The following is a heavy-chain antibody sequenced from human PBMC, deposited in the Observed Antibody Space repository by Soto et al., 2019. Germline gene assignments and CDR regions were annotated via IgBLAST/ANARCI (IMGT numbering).Heavy chain of an antibody. V-gene: IGHV3-23*01. J-gene: IGHJ4*02. CDR1: GFTFSSYA. CDR3: AKAMGRYNWNDALDY. CDR2: ISGSGGST. D-gene: IGHD1-1*01. Sequence: PGGSLRLSCAASGFTFSSYAMSWVRQAPGKGLEWVSAISGSGGSTYYADSVKGRFTISRDNSKNTLYLQMNSLRAEDTAVYYCAKAMGRYNWNDALDYWGQGTLVTVSS.